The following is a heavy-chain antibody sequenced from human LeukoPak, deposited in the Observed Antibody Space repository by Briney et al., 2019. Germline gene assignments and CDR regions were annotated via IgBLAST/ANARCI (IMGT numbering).Heavy chain of an antibody. CDR3: AKAPGWELLYFDY. CDR1: GFTFDDYA. CDR2: ISWNSGSI. J-gene: IGHJ4*02. V-gene: IGHV3-9*01. D-gene: IGHD1-26*01. Sequence: GGSLRLSCAASGFTFDDYAMHWVRQAPGKGLEWVSGISWNSGSIGYVDSVKGRFTISRDNAKNSLYLQMNSLRAEDTALYYCAKAPGWELLYFDYWGQGTLVTVSS.